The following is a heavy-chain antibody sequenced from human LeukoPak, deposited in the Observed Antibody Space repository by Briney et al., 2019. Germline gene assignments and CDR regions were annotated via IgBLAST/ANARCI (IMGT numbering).Heavy chain of an antibody. CDR3: ARGPGSGRNYNWFDP. Sequence: GGSLRLSCAASGFTFSSYSMSWVRQAPGKGLEWVSSISGSSSSIYYADSVKGRFTISRDNAKNSLYLQMNSLRAEDTAVYYCARGPGSGRNYNWFDPWGQGTLVTVSS. CDR2: ISGSSSSI. D-gene: IGHD3-10*01. J-gene: IGHJ5*02. CDR1: GFTFSSYS. V-gene: IGHV3-21*01.